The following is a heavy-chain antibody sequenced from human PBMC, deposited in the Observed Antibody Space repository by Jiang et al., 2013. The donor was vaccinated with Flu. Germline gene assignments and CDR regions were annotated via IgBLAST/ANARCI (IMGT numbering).Heavy chain of an antibody. Sequence: MPGKGLEWMGIIYPGDSDTRYSPSFQGQVTISADKSISTAYLQWSSLKASDTAMYYCARIVDTAMVTLDYWGQGTLVTVSS. CDR3: ARIVDTAMVTLDY. V-gene: IGHV5-51*01. J-gene: IGHJ4*02. CDR2: IYPGDSDT. D-gene: IGHD5-18*01.